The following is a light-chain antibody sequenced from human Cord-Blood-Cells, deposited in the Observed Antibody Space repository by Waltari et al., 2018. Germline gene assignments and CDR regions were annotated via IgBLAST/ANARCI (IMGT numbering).Light chain of an antibody. CDR3: RSYTSSTTRV. Sequence: SAPTQPASVSGSSGQSITISCTGTSTDAGGYNYVSWYQQQPGKAPKLMIYDVSNRPSGVCTRCSGPKSGNTASLTISGLQAEDEADYYFRSYTSSTTRVFGGGTKLTIL. J-gene: IGLJ2*01. V-gene: IGLV2-14*01. CDR1: STDAGGYNY. CDR2: DVS.